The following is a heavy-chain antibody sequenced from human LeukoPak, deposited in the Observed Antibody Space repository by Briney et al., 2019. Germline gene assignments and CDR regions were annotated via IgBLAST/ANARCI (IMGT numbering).Heavy chain of an antibody. Sequence: ASVNVSCKASGYTFTSYAMHWVRQAPGQRLEWMGWINVGNGNTKYSLKFQGRVTITRDTSASTAYMELSSLRSEDTAVYYCARVLEWELLLDYWGQGTLVTVSS. CDR1: GYTFTSYA. J-gene: IGHJ4*02. V-gene: IGHV1-3*01. CDR2: INVGNGNT. D-gene: IGHD1-26*01. CDR3: ARVLEWELLLDY.